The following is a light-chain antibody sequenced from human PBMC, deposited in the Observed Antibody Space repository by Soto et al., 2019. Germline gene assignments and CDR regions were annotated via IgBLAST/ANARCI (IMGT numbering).Light chain of an antibody. V-gene: IGLV2-11*01. CDR3: CSYAGSYTYVV. Sequence: QSALTQPPSVSGSPGQAVTISCTATSSDVGGYKYFSWYQQHPGKAPKLMIFDVNKRPSGVPDRFSGSKSGNTASLTISGLQAEDEADYHCCSYAGSYTYVVFGGGTKLTVL. J-gene: IGLJ2*01. CDR2: DVN. CDR1: SSDVGGYKY.